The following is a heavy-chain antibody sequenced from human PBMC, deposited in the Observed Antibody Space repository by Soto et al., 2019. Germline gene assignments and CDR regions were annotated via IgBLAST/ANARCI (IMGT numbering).Heavy chain of an antibody. CDR3: ARHAVSSSGFTDY. Sequence: PLETLSLTCTVSGGSISSSSYYWGWIRQPPGKGLEWIGSIYYSGSTYYNPSLKSRVTLSVDTSKNQFSLKLSSVTAADTAVYYCARHAVSSSGFTDYWRQVTLVPASS. CDR2: IYYSGST. CDR1: GGSISSSSYY. J-gene: IGHJ4*02. V-gene: IGHV4-39*01. D-gene: IGHD6-19*01.